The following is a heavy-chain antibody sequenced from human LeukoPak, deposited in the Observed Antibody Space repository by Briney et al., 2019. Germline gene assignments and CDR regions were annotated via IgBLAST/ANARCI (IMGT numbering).Heavy chain of an antibody. D-gene: IGHD2-21*01. J-gene: IGHJ4*02. V-gene: IGHV4-59*01. Sequence: PSETLSLTCTVSGGSISGYYWNWIRQPPGQGLEWIGYTSDSGGHTDYKPSLESRVAISVDTSKNQFSLKLTSATAADTAVYYCARWHSHGRYFDYWGQGALVTVSS. CDR1: GGSISGYY. CDR3: ARWHSHGRYFDY. CDR2: TSDSGGHT.